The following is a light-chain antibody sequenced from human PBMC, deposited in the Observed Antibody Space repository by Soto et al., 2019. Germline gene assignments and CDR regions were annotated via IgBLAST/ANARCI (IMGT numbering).Light chain of an antibody. CDR2: DVS. J-gene: IGLJ1*01. Sequence: QSALTQPASVSGSPGQSITISCTGTSSDVGDYVSWCQQHPGKAPKLMIYDVSSRPSGVSNRFSGSKSGNTASLTISGLQAEDEADYYCSSYASRTTYVFGTGTKVTVL. CDR1: SSDVGDY. CDR3: SSYASRTTYV. V-gene: IGLV2-14*03.